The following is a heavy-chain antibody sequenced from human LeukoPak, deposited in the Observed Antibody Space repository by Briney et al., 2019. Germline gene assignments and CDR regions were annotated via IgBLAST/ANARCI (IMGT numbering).Heavy chain of an antibody. Sequence: PGGSLRLSCAASGFTFSSYAMSWVRQAPGKGLEWVSSIYGSGGVIYYADSVKGRVTISGEKFKNTLYLQMNSLRAEDTAVYYCTKGPYYYDSSGYSRRWFDPCGQGTLVT. CDR1: GFTFSSYA. CDR3: TKGPYYYDSSGYSRRWFDP. CDR2: IYGSGGVI. D-gene: IGHD3-22*01. V-gene: IGHV3-23*01. J-gene: IGHJ5*02.